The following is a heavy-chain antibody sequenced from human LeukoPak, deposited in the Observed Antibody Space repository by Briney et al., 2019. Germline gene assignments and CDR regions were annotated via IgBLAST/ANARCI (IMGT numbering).Heavy chain of an antibody. Sequence: GGSLRLSCAASGFTFSSYWMSWVRQAPGKGLEWVANIKQDGSEKYYVDSVKGRFTFSRDNAKNSLYLQMNSLRAEDTAVYYCARFRGSSWYGSVDYWGQGTLVTVSS. CDR3: ARFRGSSWYGSVDY. J-gene: IGHJ4*02. CDR1: GFTFSSYW. V-gene: IGHV3-7*01. D-gene: IGHD6-13*01. CDR2: IKQDGSEK.